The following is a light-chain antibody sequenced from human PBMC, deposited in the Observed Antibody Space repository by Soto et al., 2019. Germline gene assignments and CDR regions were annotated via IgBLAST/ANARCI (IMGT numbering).Light chain of an antibody. CDR1: QSIGWY. CDR2: AAS. Sequence: DIQMTQSPSSLSASVGDRVTITCRASQSIGWYLHWYQQKPGKAPKVLIYAASSLQGGVPSRFSGSGSGTDFTLTISSLQPEDCATYYCQQSFSALWTFGQGTKVEIK. V-gene: IGKV1-39*01. CDR3: QQSFSALWT. J-gene: IGKJ1*01.